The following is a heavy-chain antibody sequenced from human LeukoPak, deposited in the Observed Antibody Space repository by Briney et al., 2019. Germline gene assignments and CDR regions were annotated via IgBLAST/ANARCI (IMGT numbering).Heavy chain of an antibody. CDR1: GYSFTSYW. CDR3: ARGGPSYYGSGSYQNPDDY. J-gene: IGHJ4*02. CDR2: IDPSDSHT. D-gene: IGHD3-10*01. V-gene: IGHV5-10-1*01. Sequence: GESLKISCKGSGYSFTSYWISWVRQMPGKGLEWMGRIDPSDSHTNYSPSFQGHVTISADKSISTAYLQWSSLKASDTAMYYCARGGPSYYGSGSYQNPDDYWGQGTLVTVSS.